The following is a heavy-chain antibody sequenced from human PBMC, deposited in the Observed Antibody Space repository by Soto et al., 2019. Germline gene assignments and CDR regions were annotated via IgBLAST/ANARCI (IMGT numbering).Heavy chain of an antibody. D-gene: IGHD3-22*01. CDR3: TTDDYYDSSGYYFDI. CDR1: GFTFSNAW. CDR2: IKSKTDGGTT. Sequence: GGSLRLSCAASGFTFSNAWMSWVRQAPGKGLEWVGRIKSKTDGGTTDYAAPVKGRFTISRDDSKNTLYLQMNSLKTEDTAVYYCTTDDYYDSSGYYFDIWGQGTMVTVSS. V-gene: IGHV3-15*01. J-gene: IGHJ3*02.